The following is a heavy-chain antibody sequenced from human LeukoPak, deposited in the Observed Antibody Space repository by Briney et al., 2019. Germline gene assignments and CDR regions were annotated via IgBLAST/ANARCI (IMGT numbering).Heavy chain of an antibody. J-gene: IGHJ3*02. V-gene: IGHV4-61*02. CDR2: IYTSGST. CDR1: GGSISSDSYF. Sequence: SQPLSLTCTVSGGSISSDSYFWNWIRQPAGKGLEWIGRIYTSGSTQYNPSLKSRVTISIDTSNNQFSLRLSSVTAADTAVYYCARVKSEFDIWGQGTTVTVSS. CDR3: ARVKSEFDI.